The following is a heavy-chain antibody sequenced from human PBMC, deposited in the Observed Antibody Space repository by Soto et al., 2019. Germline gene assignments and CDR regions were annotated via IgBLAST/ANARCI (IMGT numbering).Heavy chain of an antibody. D-gene: IGHD3-10*01. Sequence: GGSLRLSCAASGFTFRSYSMNWVRQAPGKGLEWVSYISSSSSTTYYADSVKGRFTISRDNAKNSLYLQMNSLRDEDTAVYYCARDRVVTRILGEFDSWGQGTLVTVSS. CDR3: ARDRVVTRILGEFDS. V-gene: IGHV3-48*02. CDR2: ISSSSSTT. CDR1: GFTFRSYS. J-gene: IGHJ5*01.